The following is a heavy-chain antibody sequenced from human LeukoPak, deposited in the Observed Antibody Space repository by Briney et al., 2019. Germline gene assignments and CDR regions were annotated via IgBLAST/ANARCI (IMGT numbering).Heavy chain of an antibody. CDR2: ISSSGSTI. V-gene: IGHV3-48*03. D-gene: IGHD3-3*01. CDR1: GFTFSSYE. CDR3: ASSSEWGYYYYMDV. Sequence: GGSLRLSCAASGFTFSSYEMNWVRQAPGKGLEWVSYISSSGSTIYYADSVKGRFTISRDNAKNSLYLQMNSLRAEDTAVYYCASSSEWGYYYYMDVWGKGTTVTISS. J-gene: IGHJ6*03.